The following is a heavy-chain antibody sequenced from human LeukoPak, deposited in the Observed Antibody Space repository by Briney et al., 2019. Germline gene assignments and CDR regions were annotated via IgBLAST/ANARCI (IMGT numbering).Heavy chain of an antibody. CDR1: GFTFSSYA. Sequence: GGSLRLSCAASGFTFSSYAMSWVRQAPGKGLEWVSAISGSGGSTYYADSVKGRFTISRDNSKNTLYLQMNSLRAEDTAVYYCAKRGRGRSGSHYNDAFDIWGQGTMVTVSS. J-gene: IGHJ3*02. V-gene: IGHV3-23*01. D-gene: IGHD3-10*01. CDR3: AKRGRGRSGSHYNDAFDI. CDR2: ISGSGGST.